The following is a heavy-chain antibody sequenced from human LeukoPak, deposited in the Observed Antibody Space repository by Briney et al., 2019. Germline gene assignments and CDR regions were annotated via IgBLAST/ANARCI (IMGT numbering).Heavy chain of an antibody. Sequence: PAETLSLTCTVSGGSISSSSYYWGWIRQPPGKGLEWIGSIYYSGSTYYNPSLKSRVTISVDTSKNQFSLKLSSLTAADTASYYCARVYDSSGHIDYWGQGTLVTVSS. J-gene: IGHJ4*02. CDR3: ARVYDSSGHIDY. D-gene: IGHD3-22*01. CDR2: IYYSGST. V-gene: IGHV4-39*07. CDR1: GGSISSSSYY.